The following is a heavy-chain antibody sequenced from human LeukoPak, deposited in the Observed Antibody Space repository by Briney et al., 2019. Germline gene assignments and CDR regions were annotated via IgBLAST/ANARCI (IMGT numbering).Heavy chain of an antibody. J-gene: IGHJ4*02. Sequence: ASVKVSCKASGYTFTSYGISWVRQAPGQGGEWMGWISAYNGNTNYAQKRQGRGTITTDTSTSTAYMELRSLRSDDTAVYYCARDELGQWLDWGQGTLVTVSS. D-gene: IGHD6-19*01. CDR2: ISAYNGNT. V-gene: IGHV1-18*01. CDR3: ARDELGQWLD. CDR1: GYTFTSYG.